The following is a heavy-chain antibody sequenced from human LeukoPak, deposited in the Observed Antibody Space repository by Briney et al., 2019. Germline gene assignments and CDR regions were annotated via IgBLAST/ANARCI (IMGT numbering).Heavy chain of an antibody. V-gene: IGHV1-69*06. D-gene: IGHD6-19*01. CDR2: IIPIFGTA. Sequence: ASVKVSCKASGGTFTSYAISWVRQAPGQGLEWMGGIIPIFGTANYAQKFQGRVTITADKSTSTAYMELSSLRSEDTAVYYCAGMYRSDKESGYWGQGTLVTVSS. J-gene: IGHJ4*02. CDR3: AGMYRSDKESGY. CDR1: GGTFTSYA.